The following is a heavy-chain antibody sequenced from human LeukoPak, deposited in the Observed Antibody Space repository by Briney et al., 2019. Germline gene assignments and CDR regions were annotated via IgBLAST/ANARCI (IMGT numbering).Heavy chain of an antibody. J-gene: IGHJ4*02. Sequence: GGSLRLSCAVSGITLSNYGMSWVRQAPGKGLEWVAGISYSGGSTHYADSVKGRFTISRDNPKNTLYLQMNSLRAEDTAVYFCAKRGVVIRVILVGFHKEAYYFDSWGQGALVTVSS. V-gene: IGHV3-23*01. CDR2: ISYSGGST. CDR1: GITLSNYG. CDR3: AKRGVVIRVILVGFHKEAYYFDS. D-gene: IGHD3-22*01.